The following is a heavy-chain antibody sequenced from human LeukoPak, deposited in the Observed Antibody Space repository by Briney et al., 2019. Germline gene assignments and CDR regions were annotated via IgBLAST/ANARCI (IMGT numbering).Heavy chain of an antibody. CDR2: IYHSGST. D-gene: IGHD6-25*01. V-gene: IGHV4-59*01. CDR1: GGSISSYY. CDR3: ARESSGAFEI. J-gene: IGHJ3*02. Sequence: SETLSLTCTVSGGSISSYYWIWIRQAPGKGLDWIGYIYHSGSTNYNPSLKSRVTISVDTSKNQFSLKLSSVTAADTAMYYCARESSGAFEIWGQGTMVTVSS.